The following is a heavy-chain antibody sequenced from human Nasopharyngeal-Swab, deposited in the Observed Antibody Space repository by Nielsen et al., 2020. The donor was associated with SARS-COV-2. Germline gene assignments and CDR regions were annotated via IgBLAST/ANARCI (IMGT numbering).Heavy chain of an antibody. V-gene: IGHV3-74*01. Sequence: GGSLRLSCAGSGFIFSNYWMHWVRQAPGKGLVWVSRINSDGSSTSYADSVKGRFTISRDNAKNTLYLQMNSLRAEDTAVYYCARGGAAAEGYYGMDVWGQGTTVTVSS. D-gene: IGHD6-13*01. CDR2: INSDGSST. CDR1: GFIFSNYW. J-gene: IGHJ6*02. CDR3: ARGGAAAEGYYGMDV.